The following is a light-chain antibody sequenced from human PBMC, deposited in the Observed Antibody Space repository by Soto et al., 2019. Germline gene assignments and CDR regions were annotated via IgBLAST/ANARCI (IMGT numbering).Light chain of an antibody. CDR2: VAF. CDR1: QSIALS. V-gene: IGKV1-39*01. Sequence: DIQMTQSPSSLSASVVYTFTMTCRASQSIALSVNWYQQKPGKAPKLLIYVAFTLESGVPSRFSGSGSGTEFTLTIRSLQPEDFATYYCQQSFRSPITFGQGTRLEIK. CDR3: QQSFRSPIT. J-gene: IGKJ5*01.